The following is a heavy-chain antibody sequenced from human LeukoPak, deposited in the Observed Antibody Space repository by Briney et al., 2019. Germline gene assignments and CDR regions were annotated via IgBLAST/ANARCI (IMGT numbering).Heavy chain of an antibody. CDR2: IYSGGST. Sequence: GGSLRLSCAASGFTFSSYSMNWVRQAPGKGLEWVSVIYSGGSTYYADSEKGRFTISRDNSKNTLYLQMNSLRAEDTAVYYCARDFGGSYGYWGQGTLVTVSS. J-gene: IGHJ4*02. CDR1: GFTFSSYS. D-gene: IGHD1-26*01. V-gene: IGHV3-66*01. CDR3: ARDFGGSYGY.